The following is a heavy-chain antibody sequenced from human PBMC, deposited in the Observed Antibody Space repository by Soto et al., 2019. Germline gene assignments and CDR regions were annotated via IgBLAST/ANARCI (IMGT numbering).Heavy chain of an antibody. CDR1: GYIFSNYL. D-gene: IGHD1-1*01. V-gene: IGHV5-10-1*01. CDR2: IDPGDSDT. CDR3: ARQLPGKLDV. J-gene: IGHJ6*02. Sequence: GESLKISCQGSGYIFSNYLITWVRQMPGKGLEWMGRIDPGDSDTNYSPSFQGHVTMSSDKSINTAFLQWSSLKASDTAIYYCARQLPGKLDVWGQGTTVTVSS.